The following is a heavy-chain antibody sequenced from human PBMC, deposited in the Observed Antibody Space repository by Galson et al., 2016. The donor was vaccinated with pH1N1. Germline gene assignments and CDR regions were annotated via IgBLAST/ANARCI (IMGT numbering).Heavy chain of an antibody. J-gene: IGHJ4*02. CDR2: APFDGREE. V-gene: IGHV3-30*04. CDR1: GFTFSDNI. CDR3: ARGNPPSSPVDY. Sequence: SLRLSCAASGFTFSDNIMHWVRQAPGKALDWVAFAPFDGREEIYADSVKGRFTISRDDSTNTLYLQMSSLRAEDTAIYYCARGNPPSSPVDYWGQGTLVTVSS.